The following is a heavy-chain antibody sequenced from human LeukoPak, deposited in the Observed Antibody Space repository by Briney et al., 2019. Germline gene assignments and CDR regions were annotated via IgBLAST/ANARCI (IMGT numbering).Heavy chain of an antibody. V-gene: IGHV4-30-2*01. CDR1: GGSISSGGYS. CDR3: ARNYGDLYYFDY. J-gene: IGHJ4*02. Sequence: SETLSLTCAVSGGSISSGGYSWSWIRQPPGKGLEGIGYIYHSGSTYYNPSLKSRVTISVDRSKNQFSLKLSSVTAADTAVYYCARNYGDLYYFDYWGQGTLVTVSS. D-gene: IGHD4-17*01. CDR2: IYHSGST.